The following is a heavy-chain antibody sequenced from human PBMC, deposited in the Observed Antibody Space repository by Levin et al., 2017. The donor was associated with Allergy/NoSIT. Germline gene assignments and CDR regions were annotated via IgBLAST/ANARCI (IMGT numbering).Heavy chain of an antibody. J-gene: IGHJ5*02. CDR2: INHSGST. CDR3: ARDRGLRRKAWFDP. V-gene: IGHV4-34*01. CDR1: GGSFSDYS. Sequence: SQTLSLTCAVYGGSFSDYSWSWIRQPPGKGLEWIGEINHSGSTNYNPSLKSRVTISVDTSKNQFSLKLSSVTAADTAVYYCARDRGLRRKAWFDPWGQGTLVTVSS. D-gene: IGHD5-18*01.